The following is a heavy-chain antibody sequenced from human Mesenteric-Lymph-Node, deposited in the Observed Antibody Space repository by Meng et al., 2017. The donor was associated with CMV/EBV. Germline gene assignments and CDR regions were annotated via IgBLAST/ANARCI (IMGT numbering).Heavy chain of an antibody. V-gene: IGHV3-30*03. Sequence: GGSLRLSCAASGFTFSSYTMGWVRQAPGKGLEWVAFISRDGSNIYYGDSVKGRFTISRDNSKNTLYLQMNSLRPEDTALYYCARDWLYCSSTNCFWDLWGQGTLVTVSS. CDR3: ARDWLYCSSTNCFWDL. J-gene: IGHJ4*02. CDR2: ISRDGSNI. CDR1: GFTFSSYT. D-gene: IGHD2-2*01.